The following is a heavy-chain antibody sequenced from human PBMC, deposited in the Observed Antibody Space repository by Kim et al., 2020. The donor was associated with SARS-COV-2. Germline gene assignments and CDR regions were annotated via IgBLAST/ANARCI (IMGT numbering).Heavy chain of an antibody. Sequence: GESLKISCKGSGYSFTSYWIGWVRQMPGKGLEWMGIIYPGDSDTRYSPSFQGQVTISADKSISTAYLQWSSLKASDTAMYYCARQGSIAAAGIPNWFDPWGQGTLVTVSS. CDR1: GYSFTSYW. J-gene: IGHJ5*02. V-gene: IGHV5-51*01. CDR3: ARQGSIAAAGIPNWFDP. CDR2: IYPGDSDT. D-gene: IGHD6-13*01.